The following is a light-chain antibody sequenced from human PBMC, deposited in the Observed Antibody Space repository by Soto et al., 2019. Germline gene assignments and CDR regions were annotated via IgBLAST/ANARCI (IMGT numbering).Light chain of an antibody. CDR3: QQYASSSRM. V-gene: IGKV3-20*01. CDR2: GAS. CDR1: QSVSSYY. Sequence: EIVLTQSPGTLYLSPGERATLSCRASQSVSSYYLAWYQQKPGQAPRLLIYGASSRATGIPDRFRGSGSGTDFALNISRLEPEDFAVYCCQQYASSSRMFGQGNKVEIK. J-gene: IGKJ1*01.